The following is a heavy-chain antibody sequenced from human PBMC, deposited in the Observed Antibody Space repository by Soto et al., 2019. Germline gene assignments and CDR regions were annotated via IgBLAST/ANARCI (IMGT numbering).Heavy chain of an antibody. J-gene: IGHJ4*02. D-gene: IGHD2-2*01. CDR3: AKVRVGRISTCCYCFDY. Sequence: EVQLLESGGGLVQPGGSLRLSCAASGFTFSSYAMSWVRQAPGKGLEWVSAISGSGGSTYYADSVKGRFTISRDNSKNTLYLPMNRLTAEATGVYECAKVRVGRISTCCYCFDYWGQGTLVTVTS. CDR1: GFTFSSYA. V-gene: IGHV3-23*01. CDR2: ISGSGGST.